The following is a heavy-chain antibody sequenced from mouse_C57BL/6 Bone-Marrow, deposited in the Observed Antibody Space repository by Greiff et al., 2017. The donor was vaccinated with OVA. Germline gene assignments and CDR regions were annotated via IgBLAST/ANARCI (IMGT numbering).Heavy chain of an antibody. V-gene: IGHV1-62-2*01. J-gene: IGHJ3*01. CDR3: ARQAYYSNLAWFAY. CDR2: FYPGSGSI. CDR1: GYTFTEYT. Sequence: QVHVKQSGTVLARPGASVKLSCKASGYTFTEYTIHWVKQRSGQGLEWIGWFYPGSGSIKYNEKFKDKATLTADKSSSTVYMELSRLTSEDSAVYFCARQAYYSNLAWFAYWGQGTLVTVSA. D-gene: IGHD2-5*01.